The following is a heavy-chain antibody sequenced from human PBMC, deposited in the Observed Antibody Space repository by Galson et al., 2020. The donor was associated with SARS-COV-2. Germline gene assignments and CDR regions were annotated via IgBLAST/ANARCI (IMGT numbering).Heavy chain of an antibody. V-gene: IGHV5-51*01. CDR2: IYPGDSDT. CDR3: ARLIRRAVAGKDYYYGMDV. J-gene: IGHJ6*02. Sequence: GESLKISCKGSGYSFTSYWIGWVRQMPGKGLEWMGIIYPGDSDTRYSPSFQGQVTISADKSISTAYLQWSSLKASDTAMYYCARLIRRAVAGKDYYYGMDVWGQGTTVTVSS. CDR1: GYSFTSYW. D-gene: IGHD6-19*01.